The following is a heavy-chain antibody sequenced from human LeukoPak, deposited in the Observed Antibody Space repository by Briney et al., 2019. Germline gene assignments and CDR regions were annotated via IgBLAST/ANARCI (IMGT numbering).Heavy chain of an antibody. CDR1: GFTFSNYW. CDR3: ARGVRPVAMRNYFDY. CDR2: IRRDGSET. D-gene: IGHD2-2*01. Sequence: AGGSLRLSCAASGFTFSNYWMTWVRRAPGKGLEWVANIRRDGSETHYVDSVMGRFTISRDNAKNSLYLQMNSLRAEDTAVYYCARGVRPVAMRNYFDYWGQGTLVTVSS. V-gene: IGHV3-7*01. J-gene: IGHJ4*02.